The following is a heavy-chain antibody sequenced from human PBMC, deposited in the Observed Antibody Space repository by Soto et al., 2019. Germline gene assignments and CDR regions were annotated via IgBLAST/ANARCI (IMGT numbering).Heavy chain of an antibody. Sequence: LSLTCAASGFTFSSYSMNWVRQAPGKGLEWVSCINGSSSYIYYADSVKGRFTISRDNAKKSLYLQMNSLRAEDTAVYYCARDKSDFDYWGQGTLVTVSS. CDR2: INGSSSYI. CDR1: GFTFSSYS. CDR3: ARDKSDFDY. J-gene: IGHJ4*02. V-gene: IGHV3-21*01.